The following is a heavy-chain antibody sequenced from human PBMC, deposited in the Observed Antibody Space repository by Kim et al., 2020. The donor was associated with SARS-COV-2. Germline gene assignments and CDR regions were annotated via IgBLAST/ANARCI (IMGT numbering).Heavy chain of an antibody. CDR2: ISSNGGST. V-gene: IGHV3-64*01. J-gene: IGHJ6*02. CDR3: ARDGALTIFGVVIKYYYSGMDV. D-gene: IGHD3-3*01. Sequence: GGSLRLSCAASGFTFSSYAMHWVRQAPGKGLEYVSVISSNGGSTYYANSVKGRFTISRDNSKNTLYLQMGSLRAEDMAVYYCARDGALTIFGVVIKYYYSGMDVWGQGTTVTFSS. CDR1: GFTFSSYA.